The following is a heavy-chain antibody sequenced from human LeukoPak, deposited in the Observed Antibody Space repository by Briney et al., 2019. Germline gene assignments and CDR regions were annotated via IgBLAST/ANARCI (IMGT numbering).Heavy chain of an antibody. Sequence: PSETLSLTCAVYGGSFSGYYWSWIRQPPGKGLEWIGEINHSGSTNYNPSLTSRVTISVDTSKNQFSLKLSSVTAADTAVYYCARVRSRYSSSWLYYWGQGTLVTVSS. V-gene: IGHV4-34*01. D-gene: IGHD6-13*01. CDR2: INHSGST. CDR3: ARVRSRYSSSWLYY. CDR1: GGSFSGYY. J-gene: IGHJ4*02.